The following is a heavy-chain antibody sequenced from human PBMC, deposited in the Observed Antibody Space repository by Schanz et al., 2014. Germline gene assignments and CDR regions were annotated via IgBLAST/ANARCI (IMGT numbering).Heavy chain of an antibody. CDR3: ASSGAGYSSSWDFDY. CDR1: GGTFSSYT. CDR2: IIPVLAIA. V-gene: IGHV1-69*02. Sequence: QVQLVQSGAEVKKPGSSVKVSCKASGGTFSSYTISWIRQAPGQGLEWMGRIIPVLAIADYAQKFQGRVTITADKSTFTAYMDVSSLRSEDTAVYYCASSGAGYSSSWDFDYWGQGTLXTVSS. J-gene: IGHJ4*02. D-gene: IGHD6-13*01.